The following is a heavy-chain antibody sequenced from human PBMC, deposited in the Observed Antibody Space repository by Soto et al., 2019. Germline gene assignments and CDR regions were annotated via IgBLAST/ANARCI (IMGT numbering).Heavy chain of an antibody. CDR1: GFTFSSYA. Sequence: EVQLLESGGGLVQPGGSLRLSCAASGFTFSSYAMSWVRQAPGKGLEWVSAISGSGGSTYYADSVKGRFTISRDNSQNTLYLQMNSLRAEDTAVYYCAKTPEWLVGYFDYWGQGTLVTVSS. D-gene: IGHD5-12*01. CDR2: ISGSGGST. J-gene: IGHJ4*02. V-gene: IGHV3-23*01. CDR3: AKTPEWLVGYFDY.